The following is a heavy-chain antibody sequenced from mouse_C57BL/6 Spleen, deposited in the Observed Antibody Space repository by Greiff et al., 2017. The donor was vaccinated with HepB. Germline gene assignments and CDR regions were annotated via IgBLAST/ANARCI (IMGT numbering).Heavy chain of an antibody. CDR1: GYTFTSYW. V-gene: IGHV1-50*01. D-gene: IGHD3-2*01. CDR3: ARRHRDYAMDY. J-gene: IGHJ4*01. CDR2: IDPSDSYT. Sequence: QVQLKQPGAELVKPGASVKLSCKASGYTFTSYWMQWVKQRPGQGLEWIGEIDPSDSYTNYNQKFKGKATLTVDTSSSTAYMQLSSLTSEDSAVYYCARRHRDYAMDYWGQGTSVTVSS.